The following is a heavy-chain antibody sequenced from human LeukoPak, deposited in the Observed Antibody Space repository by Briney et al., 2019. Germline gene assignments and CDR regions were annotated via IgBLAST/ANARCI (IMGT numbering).Heavy chain of an antibody. CDR2: ISWNSGSI. Sequence: GRSLRLSCAASGFTFDDYAMHWVRQAPGKGLEWVSGISWNSGSIGYADSVKGRFTISRDNAKNSLYLQMNSLRAEDTALYYCAKSVRGWYVGDFVYWGQGALVTVSS. J-gene: IGHJ4*02. D-gene: IGHD6-19*01. V-gene: IGHV3-9*01. CDR3: AKSVRGWYVGDFVY. CDR1: GFTFDDYA.